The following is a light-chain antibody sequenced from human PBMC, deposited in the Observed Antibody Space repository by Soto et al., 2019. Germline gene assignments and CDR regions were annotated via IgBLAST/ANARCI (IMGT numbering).Light chain of an antibody. CDR2: WAA. CDR3: QQYYSTPRALT. V-gene: IGKV4-1*01. Sequence: DIVMTQSPDSLAVSLGERATINCKSSQSVLYSSNNKNYLAWYQQKPGQPPKLLIYWAATRESGVPDRFSGSGSGTDSALTVSSRQAEDVAVYYCQQYYSTPRALTFGGGTKVEIK. CDR1: QSVLYSSNNKNY. J-gene: IGKJ4*01.